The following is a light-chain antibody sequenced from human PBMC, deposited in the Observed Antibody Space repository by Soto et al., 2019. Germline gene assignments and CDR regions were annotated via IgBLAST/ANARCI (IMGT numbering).Light chain of an antibody. CDR1: QSVSSSY. J-gene: IGKJ1*01. CDR2: GAS. CDR3: QQYGSSPQWT. Sequence: DIVLTQSPGTLSLSPGERATLSCRASQSVSSSYLAWYQQKPGQAPRLLIYGASTRSSGVPSRFSGSGSGTDFTLTISRLEPEDVAVYYCQQYGSSPQWTFGQGPKVEIK. V-gene: IGKV3-20*01.